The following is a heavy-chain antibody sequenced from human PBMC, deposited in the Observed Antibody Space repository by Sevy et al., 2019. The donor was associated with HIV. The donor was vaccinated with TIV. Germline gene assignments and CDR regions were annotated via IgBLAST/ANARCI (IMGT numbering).Heavy chain of an antibody. CDR1: GYSISSGYS. J-gene: IGHJ3*02. V-gene: IGHV4-38-2*01. D-gene: IGHD1-26*01. CDR3: ARHVWELLEYDAFDI. Sequence: SETLSLTCAVSGYSISSGYSWGWIRQPPGKGLEWIGSIFESGSTYYNPSLKSRVTISVDTSKNQFSLNLSSVTAADTAVYYCARHVWELLEYDAFDIWGQGTMVTVSS. CDR2: IFESGST.